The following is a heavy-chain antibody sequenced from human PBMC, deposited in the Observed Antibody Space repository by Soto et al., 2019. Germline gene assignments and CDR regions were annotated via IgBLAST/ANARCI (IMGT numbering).Heavy chain of an antibody. CDR1: GFTFTNYA. CDR3: AKDRDDNRNYVFDY. J-gene: IGHJ4*02. D-gene: IGHD4-4*01. V-gene: IGHV3-23*01. Sequence: EVQLLEAGGGLVQPGGSLRLSCAVSGFTFTNYALTWVRQAPGKGLEWVSISSGSGSGGSTNYADSVKGRFTISIDNSKNTLYLQMNSLRVEDTAVYYCAKDRDDNRNYVFDYWGQGTLVTVSS. CDR2: SSGSGSGGST.